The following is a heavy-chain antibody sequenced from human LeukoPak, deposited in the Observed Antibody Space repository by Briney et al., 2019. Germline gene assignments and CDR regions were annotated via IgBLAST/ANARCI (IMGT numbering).Heavy chain of an antibody. Sequence: SETLSLTCAVYGGSFSGYYWGWIRQPPGKGLEWIGEINHSGSTNYNPSLKSRVTISVDTSKNQFSLKLSSVTAADTAVYYCARDSWELRAFDYWGQGTLVTVSS. J-gene: IGHJ4*02. V-gene: IGHV4-34*01. CDR3: ARDSWELRAFDY. CDR2: INHSGST. D-gene: IGHD1-26*01. CDR1: GGSFSGYY.